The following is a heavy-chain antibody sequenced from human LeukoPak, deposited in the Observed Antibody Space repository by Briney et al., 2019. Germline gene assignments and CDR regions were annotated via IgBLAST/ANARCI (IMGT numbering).Heavy chain of an antibody. CDR2: INSDGSSA. Sequence: GGSLRLSCAASGFTFSSYSMDWVRQAPGKGLVWVSHINSDGSSATYADSVKGRLTISRDNAKNTVYLEMNSLRAEDTAVYYCARGGVGCFDYWGQGALVTVSS. CDR1: GFTFSSYS. V-gene: IGHV3-74*01. D-gene: IGHD6-19*01. CDR3: ARGGVGCFDY. J-gene: IGHJ4*02.